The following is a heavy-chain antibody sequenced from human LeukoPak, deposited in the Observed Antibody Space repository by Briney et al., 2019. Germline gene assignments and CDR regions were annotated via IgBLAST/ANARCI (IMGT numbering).Heavy chain of an antibody. V-gene: IGHV3-7*01. CDR3: ARVGNLYYYYYMDV. Sequence: GGSLRLSCAASGFTFSSYAMHWVRQAPGKGLEWVANIKEDGSEKYYVDSLKGRFTISRDNAKNSLYLQMNSLRAEDTAVYYCARVGNLYYYYYMDVWGKGTTVTVSS. D-gene: IGHD1-14*01. CDR2: IKEDGSEK. CDR1: GFTFSSYA. J-gene: IGHJ6*03.